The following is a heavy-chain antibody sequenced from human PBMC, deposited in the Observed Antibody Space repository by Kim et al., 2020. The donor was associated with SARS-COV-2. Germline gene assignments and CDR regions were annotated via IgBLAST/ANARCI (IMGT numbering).Heavy chain of an antibody. D-gene: IGHD3-22*01. Sequence: SVKVSCKASGGTFSSYAISWVRQAPGQGLEWMGGIIPIFGTANYAQKFQGRVTITADESTSTAYMELSSLRSEDTAVYYCARDKYYYDSSGYYYGGDDYWGQGTLVTVSS. J-gene: IGHJ4*02. CDR2: IIPIFGTA. CDR1: GGTFSSYA. V-gene: IGHV1-69*13. CDR3: ARDKYYYDSSGYYYGGDDY.